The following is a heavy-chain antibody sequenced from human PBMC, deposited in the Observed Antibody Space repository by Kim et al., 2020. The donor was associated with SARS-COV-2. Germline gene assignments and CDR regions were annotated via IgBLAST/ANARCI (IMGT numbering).Heavy chain of an antibody. CDR1: GFTFSSYW. CDR3: ARDSVAAAGAYYYYGMDV. V-gene: IGHV3-7*03. D-gene: IGHD6-13*01. CDR2: IKQDGSEK. J-gene: IGHJ6*02. Sequence: GGSLRLSCAASGFTFSSYWMSWVRQAPGKGLEWVANIKQDGSEKYYVDSVKGRFTISRDNAKNSLYLQMNSLRAEDTAVYYCARDSVAAAGAYYYYGMDVWGQGTTVTVSS.